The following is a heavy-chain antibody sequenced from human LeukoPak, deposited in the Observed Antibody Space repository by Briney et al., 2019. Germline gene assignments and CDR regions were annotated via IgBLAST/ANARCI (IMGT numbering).Heavy chain of an antibody. CDR2: IYYSGST. V-gene: IGHV4-39*07. D-gene: IGHD6-19*01. Sequence: PSETLSLTCTVSGGSISSSSYYWGWIRQPPGKGLEWIGGIYYSGSTYYNPSLKSRVTISVDTSKNQFSLKLSSVTAADTAVYYCARVPRKSDSGWYIMFDYWGQGTLVTVSS. J-gene: IGHJ4*02. CDR1: GGSISSSSYY. CDR3: ARVPRKSDSGWYIMFDY.